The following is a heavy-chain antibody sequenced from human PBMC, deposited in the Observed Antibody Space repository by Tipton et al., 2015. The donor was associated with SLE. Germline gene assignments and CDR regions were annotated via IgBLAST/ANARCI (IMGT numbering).Heavy chain of an antibody. CDR2: VYYSGST. Sequence: TLSLTCTVSGGSFSNDSYYWGWIRQPPGKGLEWIGSVYYSGSTYYSPSLKSRVTISVDTSKKQFSLKLGSVTAADTAVYYCARLYCGGDCYPLDYWGQGILVIVSS. CDR3: ARLYCGGDCYPLDY. J-gene: IGHJ4*02. CDR1: GGSFSNDSYY. V-gene: IGHV4-39*07. D-gene: IGHD2-21*01.